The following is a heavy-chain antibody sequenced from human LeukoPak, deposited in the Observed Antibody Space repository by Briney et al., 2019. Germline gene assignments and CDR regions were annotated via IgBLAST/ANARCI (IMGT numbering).Heavy chain of an antibody. V-gene: IGHV3-7*03. CDR2: INHNGNVN. CDR1: GFTFSSYR. Sequence: GGSLRLSCAASGFTFSSYRMNWARQAPGKGLEWVASINHNGNVNYYVDSVKGRFTISRDNFRNTLYLQMNSLRAEDTAVYYCTRKDSSSWYDYWGQGTLVTVSS. D-gene: IGHD6-13*01. CDR3: TRKDSSSWYDY. J-gene: IGHJ4*02.